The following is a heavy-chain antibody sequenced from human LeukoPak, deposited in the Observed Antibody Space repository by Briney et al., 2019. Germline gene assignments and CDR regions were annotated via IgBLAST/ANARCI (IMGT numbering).Heavy chain of an antibody. CDR1: GFTFSRNW. V-gene: IGHV3-74*01. CDR2: IKNDGTTT. CDR3: ATLGIEPSTIFHY. Sequence: GGSLRLSCVVSGFTFSRNWMHWVRQVPGKGLVWVSRIKNDGTTTDYADSVKGRFTISRDNAKNTLYLQMNSLRAEDTGVYYCATLGIEPSTIFHYWGQGTLVTVSS. J-gene: IGHJ4*02. D-gene: IGHD5-24*01.